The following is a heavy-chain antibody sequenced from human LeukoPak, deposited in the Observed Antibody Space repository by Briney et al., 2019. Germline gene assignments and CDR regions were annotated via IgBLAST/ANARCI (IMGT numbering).Heavy chain of an antibody. CDR1: GGSISSYY. V-gene: IGHV4-59*08. CDR3: ARRNYGDYDHYFDY. D-gene: IGHD4-17*01. CDR2: ISYRGST. Sequence: SETLSLTCTVSGGSISSYYWSWIRQPPGKGLEWIGYISYRGSTNYNPSLKSRVSISVDTSKNQFSLKLSSVTAADTAVYYCARRNYGDYDHYFDYWGQGTLVTVSS. J-gene: IGHJ4*02.